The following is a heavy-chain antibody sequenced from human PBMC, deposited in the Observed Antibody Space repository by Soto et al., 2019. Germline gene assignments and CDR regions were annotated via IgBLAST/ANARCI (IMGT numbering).Heavy chain of an antibody. J-gene: IGHJ4*02. CDR2: ITDSSDVM. V-gene: IGHV3-48*01. CDR3: ARGLGSSWFFL. CDR1: GFSFSTCN. Sequence: GGSLRLSCAASGFSFSTCNMNWVRQAPGRGLEWVSFITDSSDVMRYADSVRGRFTISRDNAKKSLYLQMSSLGAEDTAVYYCARGLGSSWFFLWGQGTLVTVSS. D-gene: IGHD6-13*01.